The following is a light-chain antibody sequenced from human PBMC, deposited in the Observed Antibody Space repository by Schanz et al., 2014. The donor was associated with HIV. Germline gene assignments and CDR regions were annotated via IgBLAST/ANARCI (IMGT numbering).Light chain of an antibody. J-gene: IGKJ1*01. CDR3: QQYNSYWT. CDR2: KAS. CDR1: QSIGHW. V-gene: IGKV1-5*03. Sequence: DIQMTQSPSTLSASVGDRVTITCRASQSIGHWLAWYQQKPGKAPRLLIYKASTLESGVPSRFSGGGSGTEFTLTISSLQPDDLATYYCQQYNSYWTFGQGTKVEIK.